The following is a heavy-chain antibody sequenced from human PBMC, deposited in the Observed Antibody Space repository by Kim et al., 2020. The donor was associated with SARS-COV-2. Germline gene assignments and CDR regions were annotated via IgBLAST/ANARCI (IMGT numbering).Heavy chain of an antibody. CDR1: GYSFTSYW. Sequence: GESLKISCKVSGYSFTSYWITWVRQMPGKGLEWMGRIDPSDSYTNYSPSFQGHVTISTDMSITTAYVQWNSLKASDTAMYYCARGDTAPDYWGQGTLVTVSS. CDR3: ARGDTAPDY. D-gene: IGHD2-21*02. V-gene: IGHV5-10-1*01. CDR2: IDPSDSYT. J-gene: IGHJ4*02.